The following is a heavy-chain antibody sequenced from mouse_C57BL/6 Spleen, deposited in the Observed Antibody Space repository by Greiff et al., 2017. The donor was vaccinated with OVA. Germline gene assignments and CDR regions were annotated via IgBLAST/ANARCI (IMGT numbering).Heavy chain of an antibody. CDR1: GFTFSDYG. CDR2: ISSGSSTI. V-gene: IGHV5-17*01. D-gene: IGHD1-1*01. Sequence: EVKLMESGGGLVKPGGSLKLSCAASGFTFSDYGMHWVRQAPEKGLEWVAYISSGSSTIYYADTVKGRFTISRDNAKNTLFLQMTSLRSEDTAMYYCARELLRGYFDVWGTGTTVTVSS. J-gene: IGHJ1*03. CDR3: ARELLRGYFDV.